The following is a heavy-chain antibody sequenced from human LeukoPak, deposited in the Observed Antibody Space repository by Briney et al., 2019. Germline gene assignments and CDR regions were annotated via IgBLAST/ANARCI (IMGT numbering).Heavy chain of an antibody. Sequence: SETLSLTCALYGXSFSGSYWSWIRHPPEKGLEWIGEISHRGSTNYNPSLKSRVNISIDTSKNQFSLKLSSVTAADTAVYYCARATGGAAAADFDPWGQGTLVTVSS. J-gene: IGHJ5*02. D-gene: IGHD6-13*01. CDR2: ISHRGST. CDR1: GXSFSGSY. V-gene: IGHV4-34*01. CDR3: ARATGGAAAADFDP.